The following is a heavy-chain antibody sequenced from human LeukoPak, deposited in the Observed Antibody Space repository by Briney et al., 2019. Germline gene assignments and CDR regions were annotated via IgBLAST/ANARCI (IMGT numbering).Heavy chain of an antibody. J-gene: IGHJ6*03. V-gene: IGHV3-21*01. Sequence: PGGSLRLSCAASGFTFSSYSMNWVRQAPGKGLEWVSSISSSSSYIYYADSVKGRFTISRDNAKNSLYLQMNSLRAEDTAVYYCARVARYSLDYYMDVWGKGTTVTVSS. CDR1: GFTFSSYS. D-gene: IGHD4-11*01. CDR2: ISSSSSYI. CDR3: ARVARYSLDYYMDV.